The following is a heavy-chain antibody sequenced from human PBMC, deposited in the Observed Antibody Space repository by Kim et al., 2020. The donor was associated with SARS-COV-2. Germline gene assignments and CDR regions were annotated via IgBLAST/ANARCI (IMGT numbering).Heavy chain of an antibody. J-gene: IGHJ5*01. CDR3: SRTRDTGTAMAWF. V-gene: IGHV3-23*01. D-gene: IGHD1-1*01. CDR2: IRGNGNRA. CDR1: GFTFSTYA. Sequence: GGSLRLSCAASGFTFSTYAMNWVRQAPGKGLEWVARIRGNGNRAYYAYSARGRCTISRDNYDNTLYPQLHSQRVETKAAYYYSRTRDTGTAMAWF.